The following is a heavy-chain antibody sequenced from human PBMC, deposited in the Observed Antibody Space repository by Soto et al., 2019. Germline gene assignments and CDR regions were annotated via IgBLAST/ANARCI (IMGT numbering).Heavy chain of an antibody. CDR3: ATGAPYYYGSGSPLRMDV. V-gene: IGHV1-24*01. CDR2: FDPEDGET. CDR1: GYTLTELC. Sequence: ASVKVSCKVSGYTLTELCMHWVRQAPGKGLEWMGGFDPEDGETTYAQKFQGRVTMTEDTSTDTAYMELSSLRSEDTAVYYCATGAPYYYGSGSPLRMDVWGQGTTVTVSS. D-gene: IGHD3-10*01. J-gene: IGHJ6*02.